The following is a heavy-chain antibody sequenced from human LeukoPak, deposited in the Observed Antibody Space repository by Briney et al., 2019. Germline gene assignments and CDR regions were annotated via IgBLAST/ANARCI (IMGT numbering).Heavy chain of an antibody. Sequence: GGSLRLSCTASGFTFSDYAMSWVRQAPGKGLEWVSAISGSGGSTYYADSVKGRFTISRDNSKNTLYLQMNSLRAEDTAVYYCAKDSSGYCLDYWGQGTLVTVSS. CDR3: AKDSSGYCLDY. CDR1: GFTFSDYA. J-gene: IGHJ4*02. CDR2: ISGSGGST. D-gene: IGHD3-22*01. V-gene: IGHV3-23*01.